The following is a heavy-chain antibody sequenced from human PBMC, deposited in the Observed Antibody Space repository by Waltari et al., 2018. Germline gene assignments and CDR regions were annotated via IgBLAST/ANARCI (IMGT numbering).Heavy chain of an antibody. D-gene: IGHD2-2*01. CDR3: ARDNQLLY. Sequence: EVQLVESGGGLVKPGGSVRLSCAASGFTFSSLSMTCVCKAPGKGLDWVSSISSSSSYIYYADSVKGRFTISRDNAKNSLYLQMNSLRAEDTAVYYCARDNQLLYWGQGTLVTVSS. J-gene: IGHJ4*02. CDR2: ISSSSSYI. CDR1: GFTFSSLS. V-gene: IGHV3-21*01.